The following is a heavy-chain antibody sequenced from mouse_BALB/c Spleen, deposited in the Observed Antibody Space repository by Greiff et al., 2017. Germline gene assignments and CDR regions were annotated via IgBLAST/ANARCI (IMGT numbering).Heavy chain of an antibody. D-gene: IGHD1-1*01. CDR2: IWAGGST. V-gene: IGHV2-9*02. Sequence: VKLVESGPGLVAPSQSLSITCTVSGFSLTSYGVHWVRQPPGKGLEWLGVIWAGGSTNYNSALMSRLSISKDNSKSQVFLKMNSLQTDDTAMYYCARDFYYYGHCYAMDYWGQGTSVTVSS. CDR3: ARDFYYYGHCYAMDY. CDR1: GFSLTSYG. J-gene: IGHJ4*01.